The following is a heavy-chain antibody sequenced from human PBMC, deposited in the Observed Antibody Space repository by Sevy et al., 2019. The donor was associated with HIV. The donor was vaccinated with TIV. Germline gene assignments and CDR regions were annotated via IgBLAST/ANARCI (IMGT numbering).Heavy chain of an antibody. D-gene: IGHD2-15*01. Sequence: GGSLRLSCAASGFTFSSYWMSWVRQAPGKGLEWVANIKQDGSEKYYVDSVKGRFTISRDNAKNSRYLQMNSLRAGDTAVYYCARDCSGGSCYSYYYYYGMDVWGQGTTVTVSS. CDR2: IKQDGSEK. CDR1: GFTFSSYW. V-gene: IGHV3-7*03. J-gene: IGHJ6*02. CDR3: ARDCSGGSCYSYYYYYGMDV.